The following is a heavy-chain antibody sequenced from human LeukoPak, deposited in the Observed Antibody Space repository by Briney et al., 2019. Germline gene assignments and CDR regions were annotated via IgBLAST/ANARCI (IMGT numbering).Heavy chain of an antibody. CDR3: TRADDSGRDDY. CDR2: INSNGGIT. CDR1: GFTFSNYI. V-gene: IGHV3-64*01. D-gene: IGHD3-22*01. J-gene: IGHJ4*02. Sequence: PGGSLRLSCEASGFTFSNYIMRWVRQAPGKGLEHVSAINSNGGITFYAKSVQGRFTISRDNSKNTLYLQMGSLRAEDMALYYCTRADDSGRDDYWGQGTLVTVSS.